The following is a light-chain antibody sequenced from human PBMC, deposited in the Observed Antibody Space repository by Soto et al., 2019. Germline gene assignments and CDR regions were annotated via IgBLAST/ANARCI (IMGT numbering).Light chain of an antibody. CDR1: SIDVGGYNY. J-gene: IGLJ2*01. V-gene: IGLV2-14*03. CDR3: SSYTGSAALVI. CDR2: DVS. Sequence: QSALTQPASVSGSLGQSITISCTGTSIDVGGYNYVSWYQQHPGQAPKLLIYDVSHRPSGLSYRLSGSKSGNTASLTMSGLQAEVEADYYCSSYTGSAALVIFGGGTKLTVL.